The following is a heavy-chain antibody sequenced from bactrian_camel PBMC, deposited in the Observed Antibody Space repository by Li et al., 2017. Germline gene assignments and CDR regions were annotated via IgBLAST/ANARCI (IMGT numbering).Heavy chain of an antibody. J-gene: IGHJ6*01. CDR1: GFIFSDYA. CDR3: ARGGDFGV. CDR2: VKGDGDGI. V-gene: IGHV3S40*01. Sequence: VQLVESGGGLVQPGESLRLSCAASGFIFSDYAMSWVRQAPGKGLEWVSHVKGDGDGIKYADSVKGRFTISRDVANGVVYLQMDSLRPEDSALYYCARGGDFGVWGQGTQVTVS.